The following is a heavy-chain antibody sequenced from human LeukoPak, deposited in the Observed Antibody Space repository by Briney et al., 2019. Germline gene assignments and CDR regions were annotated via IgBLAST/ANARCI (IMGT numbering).Heavy chain of an antibody. Sequence: PSETLSLTCTVSGGSISSSTFYWGWIRQPPGKGLEWIGTIYYSGSTFYNPSLKSRVTVSVDTSKNQFSLKLSSVTAADTAVYYCARVTVYGSGSYYVYYFDYWGQGILVTVSS. V-gene: IGHV4-39*07. CDR3: ARVTVYGSGSYYVYYFDY. CDR1: GGSISSSTFY. CDR2: IYYSGST. J-gene: IGHJ4*02. D-gene: IGHD3-10*01.